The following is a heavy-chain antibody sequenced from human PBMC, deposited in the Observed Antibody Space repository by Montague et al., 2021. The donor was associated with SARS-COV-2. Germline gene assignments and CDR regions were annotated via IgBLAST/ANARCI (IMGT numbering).Heavy chain of an antibody. CDR3: ARDRALSLLGEYLWGGIDF. V-gene: IGHV3-30-3*01. CDR1: GFTFTTSA. CDR2: ISYVGSNE. J-gene: IGHJ4*02. Sequence: SLRLSCAASGFTFTTSAMHWVRQAPGKGLEWVANISYVGSNEFYADSVKGRFTVSRDNSRKTLYLQMNSLRADDTAVYYWARDRALSLLGEYLWGGIDFWGQGVLVTVSS. D-gene: IGHD3-10*02.